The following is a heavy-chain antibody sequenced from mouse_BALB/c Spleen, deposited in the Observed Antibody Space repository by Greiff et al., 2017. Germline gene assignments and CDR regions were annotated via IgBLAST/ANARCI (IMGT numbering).Heavy chain of an antibody. CDR2: ISSGSSTI. V-gene: IGHV5-17*02. CDR1: GFTFSSFG. D-gene: IGHD4-1*01. CDR3: ARGGGTPFAY. J-gene: IGHJ3*01. Sequence: DVKLVESGGGLVQPGGSRKLSCAASGFTFSSFGMHWVRQAPAKGLEWVAYISSGSSTIYYADTVTGRFTISRDNPKNTLFLQMTSLRSEDTAMYYCARGGGTPFAYWGQGTLVTVSA.